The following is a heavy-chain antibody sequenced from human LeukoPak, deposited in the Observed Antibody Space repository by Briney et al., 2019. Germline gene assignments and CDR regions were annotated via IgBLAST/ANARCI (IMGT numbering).Heavy chain of an antibody. V-gene: IGHV3-23*01. CDR3: ATYSSSWYCFDY. Sequence: GGSLRLSCAASGFTFSSYAMSWVRQAPGKGLEWVSGISGSGGSTYYPDSVKGRFTISRDNSKNTLYLQMNSLRAEDTAVYYCATYSSSWYCFDYWGQGTLVTVSS. CDR1: GFTFSSYA. D-gene: IGHD6-13*01. J-gene: IGHJ4*02. CDR2: ISGSGGST.